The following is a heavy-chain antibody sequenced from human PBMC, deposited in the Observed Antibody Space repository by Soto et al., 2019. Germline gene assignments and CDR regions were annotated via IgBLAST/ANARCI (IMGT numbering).Heavy chain of an antibody. CDR3: ATGGYYDSSGYAIDY. V-gene: IGHV1-18*01. D-gene: IGHD3-22*01. J-gene: IGHJ4*02. CDR2: ISAYNGNT. CDR1: GGTFSSYG. Sequence: ASVKVSCKASGGTFSSYGISWVRQAPGQGLEWMGWISAYNGNTNYAQKLQGRVTMTEDTSTDTAYMELSSLRSEDTAVYYCATGGYYDSSGYAIDYWGQGTLVTVSS.